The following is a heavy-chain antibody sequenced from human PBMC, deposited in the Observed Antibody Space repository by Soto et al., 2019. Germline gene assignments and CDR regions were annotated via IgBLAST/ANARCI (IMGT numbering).Heavy chain of an antibody. D-gene: IGHD1-26*01. CDR1: RFSFTNAW. J-gene: IGHJ6*02. CDR3: STDIGIYGLDI. V-gene: IGHV3-15*01. CDR2: IKSKTDGGTA. Sequence: EVQLVESGGGFVQPGGSLRLSCVASRFSFTNAWMSWVRQAPGKGPEWDGRIKSKTDGGTADYAEPVKGRFTISRDDSQNTLYLHMDSLKTVDPALYHCSTDIGIYGLDIWGQGTTVTVSS.